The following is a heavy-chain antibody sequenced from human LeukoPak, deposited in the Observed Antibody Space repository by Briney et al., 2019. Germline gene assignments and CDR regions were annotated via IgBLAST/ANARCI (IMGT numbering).Heavy chain of an antibody. CDR2: MYYTGST. D-gene: IGHD6-13*01. V-gene: IGHV4-59*01. J-gene: IGHJ4*02. Sequence: PSETLSLTCTVSGGSSNSYYWSWIRQPPGKGLEWIGYMYYTGSTNYNPSLKSRITISVDTSKNQFSLKLSSVTAADTAVYYCARETPSSSWSHFDYWGQGTPVTVSS. CDR1: GGSSNSYY. CDR3: ARETPSSSWSHFDY.